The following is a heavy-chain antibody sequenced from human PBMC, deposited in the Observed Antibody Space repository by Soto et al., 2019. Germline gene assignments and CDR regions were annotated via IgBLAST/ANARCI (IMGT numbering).Heavy chain of an antibody. CDR3: ARGKVPAAISFWFDP. Sequence: KGRESLKISCKGSGYSFTSYWIGWVRQMPGKGLEWMGIIYPGDSDTRYSPSFQGQVTISADKSISTAYLQWSSLKASDTAMYYCARGKVPAAISFWFDPWGQGTLVTVSS. D-gene: IGHD2-2*02. CDR1: GYSFTSYW. V-gene: IGHV5-51*01. J-gene: IGHJ5*02. CDR2: IYPGDSDT.